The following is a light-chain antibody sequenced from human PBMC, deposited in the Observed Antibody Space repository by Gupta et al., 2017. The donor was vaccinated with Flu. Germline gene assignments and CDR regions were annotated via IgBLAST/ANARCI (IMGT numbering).Light chain of an antibody. J-gene: IGLJ1*01. CDR3: ISYTSSSTLDV. CDR2: EVS. CDR1: SSDVGGYNY. V-gene: IGLV2-14*01. Sequence: QSALTQPASVSGSPGQSITISCTGTSSDVGGYNYVSWYQQHPGKAPKLMIYEVSNRPSGVSNRFSGSKSGNTASLTISGLQAEDEADYYCISYTSSSTLDVFGTGTKVTVL.